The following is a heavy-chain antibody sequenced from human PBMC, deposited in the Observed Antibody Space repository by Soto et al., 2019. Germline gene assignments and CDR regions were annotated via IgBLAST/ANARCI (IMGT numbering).Heavy chain of an antibody. D-gene: IGHD6-13*01. CDR3: ARVPRGYSSSYFDY. V-gene: IGHV3-21*01. CDR1: GFTFSSYS. J-gene: IGHJ4*02. Sequence: PGGSLRLFFAASGFTFSSYSMNWVRQAPGKGLEWVSSISSSSSYIYYADSVKGRFTISRDNAKNSLYLQMNSLRAEDTAVYYCARVPRGYSSSYFDYWGQGTLVTVSS. CDR2: ISSSSSYI.